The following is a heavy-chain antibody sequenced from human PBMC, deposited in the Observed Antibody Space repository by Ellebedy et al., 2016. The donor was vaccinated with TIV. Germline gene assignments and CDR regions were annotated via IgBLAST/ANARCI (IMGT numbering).Heavy chain of an antibody. V-gene: IGHV4-59*01. D-gene: IGHD3-3*01. CDR2: IYYSGST. Sequence: SETLSLXXTVPGGSISSYYWSWIRQPPGKGLEWIGYIYYSGSTNYNPSLKSRVTISVDTSKNQFSLKLSSVTAADTAVYYCARGSNDFWSASTYYYMDVWGKGTTVTVSS. CDR3: ARGSNDFWSASTYYYMDV. CDR1: GGSISSYY. J-gene: IGHJ6*03.